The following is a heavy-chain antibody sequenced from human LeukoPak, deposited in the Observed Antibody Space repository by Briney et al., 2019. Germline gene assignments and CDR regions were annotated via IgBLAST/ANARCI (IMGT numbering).Heavy chain of an antibody. CDR1: GFTVNRNF. Sequence: GGSLRLSCAASGFTVNRNFMSWVRQAPGKGLEWVSVSYSDGSTYYADSVKGRFTISRDNSKNTVYLQMNSLRAEDTAVYYCARERPDGYTVDLWGQGTLVTVSS. CDR2: SYSDGST. D-gene: IGHD5-18*01. CDR3: ARERPDGYTVDL. J-gene: IGHJ5*02. V-gene: IGHV3-53*01.